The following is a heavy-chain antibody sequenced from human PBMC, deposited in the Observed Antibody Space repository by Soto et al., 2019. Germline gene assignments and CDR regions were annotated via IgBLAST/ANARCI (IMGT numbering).Heavy chain of an antibody. CDR2: IIPLFRTP. Sequence: QVQLVQSGAEMKEPGSSVKVSCKTSGGTFSSSAISWLRQAPGQGLEWMGGIIPLFRTPDYGQKFQRRVTIAADESTSTADMELSSLRSEDTAVYSCARDNDRLQLGGNYSYILDVWGQGTTITVSS. J-gene: IGHJ6*02. D-gene: IGHD4-4*01. CDR1: GGTFSSSA. V-gene: IGHV1-69*12. CDR3: ARDNDRLQLGGNYSYILDV.